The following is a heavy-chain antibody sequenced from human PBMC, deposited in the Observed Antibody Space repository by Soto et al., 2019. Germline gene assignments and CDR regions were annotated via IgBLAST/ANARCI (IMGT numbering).Heavy chain of an antibody. J-gene: IGHJ5*02. CDR1: GYTFTSYD. D-gene: IGHD3-22*01. CDR2: MNPNSGNT. CDR3: ARGGEYYYDSSGPFSEFDP. Sequence: ASVKVSCKASGYTFTSYDINWVRQATGQGLEWMGWMNPNSGNTGYAQKFQGRVTMTRNTSISTAYMELSSLRSEDTAVYYCARGGEYYYDSSGPFSEFDPWGQGTLVTVSS. V-gene: IGHV1-8*01.